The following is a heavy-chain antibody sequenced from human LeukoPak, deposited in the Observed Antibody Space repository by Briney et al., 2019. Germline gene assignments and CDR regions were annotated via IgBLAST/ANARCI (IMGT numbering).Heavy chain of an antibody. D-gene: IGHD5-12*01. CDR3: ARADSGPSFPPDY. Sequence: PGGSLRLSCAASGFTFSNYAMHWVRQASGKGPEYVSAISSNGDSPYYANSAKGRFTISRDNSKNTLYLQMGSLRAEDMAVYYCARADSGPSFPPDYWGQGTLVTVSS. CDR2: ISSNGDSP. CDR1: GFTFSNYA. V-gene: IGHV3-64*01. J-gene: IGHJ4*02.